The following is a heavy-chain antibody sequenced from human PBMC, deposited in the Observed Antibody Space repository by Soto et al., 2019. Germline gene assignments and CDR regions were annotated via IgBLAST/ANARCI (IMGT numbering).Heavy chain of an antibody. D-gene: IGHD6-13*01. CDR3: ARGGAGRPDY. CDR1: GFTFSSYG. V-gene: IGHV3-48*02. J-gene: IGHJ4*02. CDR2: ISSGTPTT. Sequence: EVKLVNSGGGLVQPGGSLRLSCAASGFTFSSYGLNWVRQAPGKGLEWISYISSGTPTTNYADSVKGRFTISRDNAKSSLYLQLNSLRDDDTAVYYCARGGAGRPDYWGQGTLVIVSS.